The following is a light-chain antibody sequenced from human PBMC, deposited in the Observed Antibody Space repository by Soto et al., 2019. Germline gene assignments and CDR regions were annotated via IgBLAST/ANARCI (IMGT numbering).Light chain of an antibody. V-gene: IGLV2-8*01. J-gene: IGLJ1*01. CDR3: SSYAGSDVFV. Sequence: QSVLTQPASVSGSPGQSITISCTGTSSDVGGYNYVSWYQQHPGKAPKLIIYEVSNWPSGVPDRFSGSRSGNTASLTVSGLQTEDEADYYCSSYAGSDVFVFGTGTKVTVL. CDR2: EVS. CDR1: SSDVGGYNY.